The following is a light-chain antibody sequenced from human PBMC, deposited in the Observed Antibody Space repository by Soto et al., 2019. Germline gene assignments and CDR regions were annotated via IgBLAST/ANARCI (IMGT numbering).Light chain of an antibody. CDR3: SSYAGSSNV. CDR2: GVT. Sequence: QSVLAQPPSASGSPGQSVTISCTGSGSDIGAYNFVSWYQQHPGKAPKLMIFGVTERPSGVPDRFSGSKSGNTASLTVSGLQADDEAVYYCSSYAGSSNVFGTGTKVTVL. V-gene: IGLV2-8*01. CDR1: GSDIGAYNF. J-gene: IGLJ1*01.